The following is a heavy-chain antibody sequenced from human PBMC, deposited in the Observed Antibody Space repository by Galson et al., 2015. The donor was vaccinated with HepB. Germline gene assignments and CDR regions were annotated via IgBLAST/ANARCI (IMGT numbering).Heavy chain of an antibody. Sequence: SVKVSCKVSGYTLTELSMHWVRQAPGKGLEWMGGFDPEDGETIYAQKFQGRVTMTEDTSTDTAYMELSSLRSEDTAVYYCALHFGVVIPSHMDVWGQGTTVTVSS. D-gene: IGHD3-3*01. V-gene: IGHV1-24*01. CDR3: ALHFGVVIPSHMDV. CDR1: GYTLTELS. J-gene: IGHJ6*02. CDR2: FDPEDGET.